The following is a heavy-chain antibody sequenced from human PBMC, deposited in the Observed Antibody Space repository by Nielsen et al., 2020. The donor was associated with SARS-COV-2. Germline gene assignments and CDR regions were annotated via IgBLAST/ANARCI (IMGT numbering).Heavy chain of an antibody. CDR2: SYYSGSA. CDR1: GGSISSGVYY. CDR3: AREDGYYYFIDV. V-gene: IGHV4-31*03. J-gene: IGHJ6*03. Sequence: SETLSLTCTVSGGSISSGVYYWSWIRQLPGKGLEWIGYSYYSGSAHYNPSLRSRVTISVDTSKNRFSLELSSVTAADTAVYYCAREDGYYYFIDVWGKGTTVTVSS. D-gene: IGHD5-24*01.